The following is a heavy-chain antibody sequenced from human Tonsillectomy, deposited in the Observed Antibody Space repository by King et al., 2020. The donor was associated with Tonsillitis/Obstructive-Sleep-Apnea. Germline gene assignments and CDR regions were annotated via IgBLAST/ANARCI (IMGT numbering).Heavy chain of an antibody. J-gene: IGHJ4*02. CDR2: ISWNSGSI. Sequence: VQLVESGGGLVQPGRSLRLSCAASGFIFDDYAMYWVRQAPGKGLEWVSGISWNSGSIGYADSVKGRFTISRDNAKNSLYLQMNSLRAEDTALYYCAKGPTGDDYDSSGYYSTTYFDYWGQGTLVTVSS. D-gene: IGHD3-22*01. V-gene: IGHV3-9*01. CDR3: AKGPTGDDYDSSGYYSTTYFDY. CDR1: GFIFDDYA.